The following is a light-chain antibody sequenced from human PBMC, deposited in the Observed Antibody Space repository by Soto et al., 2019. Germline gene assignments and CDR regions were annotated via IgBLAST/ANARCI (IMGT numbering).Light chain of an antibody. CDR2: SNN. CDR1: SSNIGSNN. V-gene: IGLV1-44*01. Sequence: QSVLTQPPSASGTPGQRVTISCSGSSSNIGSNNVNWYQQHPGTAPKILIYSNNQRPSGVPDRFSGSKSGTSASLAISGLQSEEEADYYCAAWDDGLNGVVFGGGTKLTVL. CDR3: AAWDDGLNGVV. J-gene: IGLJ2*01.